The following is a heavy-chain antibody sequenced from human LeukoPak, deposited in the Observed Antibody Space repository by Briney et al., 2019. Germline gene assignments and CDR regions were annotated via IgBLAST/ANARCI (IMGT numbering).Heavy chain of an antibody. D-gene: IGHD2-8*01. CDR3: ARGGLRVMVYRLYYMDV. J-gene: IGHJ6*03. CDR1: GYNFITYY. Sequence: ASVKVSCKASGYNFITYYVHYVRQAPGQGLEWMGWINPNSGDTKYAQKFQGRVTMTRDTSISTAYMELTRLRSDDTAVYYCARGGLRVMVYRLYYMDVRGKGTTVTVSS. V-gene: IGHV1-2*02. CDR2: INPNSGDT.